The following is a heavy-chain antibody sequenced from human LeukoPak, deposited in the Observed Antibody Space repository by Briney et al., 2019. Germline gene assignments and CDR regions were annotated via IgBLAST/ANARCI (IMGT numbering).Heavy chain of an antibody. CDR2: ISWNSGSI. Sequence: GGSLRLSCAASGFTFDDYAMHWVRQAPGKGLEWVSGISWNSGSIGYADSVKGRFTISRDNAKNSLYLQMNSLRVEDTALYYCAKDEDGSSGYALDYWGQGTLVTVSS. CDR1: GFTFDDYA. V-gene: IGHV3-9*01. J-gene: IGHJ4*02. D-gene: IGHD3-10*01. CDR3: AKDEDGSSGYALDY.